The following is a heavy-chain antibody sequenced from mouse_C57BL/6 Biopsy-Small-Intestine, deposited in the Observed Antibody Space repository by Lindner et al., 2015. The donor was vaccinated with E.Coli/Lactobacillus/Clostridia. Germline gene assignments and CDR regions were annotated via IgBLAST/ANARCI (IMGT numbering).Heavy chain of an antibody. V-gene: IGHV1-64*01. CDR1: GYTFTSYY. Sequence: SVKVSCKASGYTFTSYYMHWVRQAPGQGLEWMGIINPSGGSPSHAEKFQGRVTMTSDTSTTTVYMELSSLRSEDTAVYYCARDWDLDGYNYPDYRGQGTLVTVSS. D-gene: IGHD2-3*01. J-gene: IGHJ4*01. CDR2: INPSGGSP. CDR3: ARDWDLDGYNYPDY.